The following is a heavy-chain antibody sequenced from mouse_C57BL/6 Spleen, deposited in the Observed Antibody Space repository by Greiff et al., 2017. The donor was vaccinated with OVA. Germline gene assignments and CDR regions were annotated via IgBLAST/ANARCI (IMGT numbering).Heavy chain of an antibody. CDR1: GYPFTGYW. Sequence: QVQLQQPGPELVKPGSSVKLSCKASGYPFTGYWMHWVKQRPLQGLDWIGNIDPSDSETPYNQKFKAKATLTVDKSSSTAYMQLSRLTSEDSAVYYCARERINGNSCYIDFWGTGTTVTVSS. V-gene: IGHV1-52*01. CDR3: ARERINGNSCYIDF. J-gene: IGHJ1*03. CDR2: IDPSDSET. D-gene: IGHD2-1*01.